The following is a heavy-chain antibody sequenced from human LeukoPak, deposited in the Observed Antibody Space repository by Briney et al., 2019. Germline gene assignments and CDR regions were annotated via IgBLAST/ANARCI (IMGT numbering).Heavy chain of an antibody. CDR1: GFTFSVYW. Sequence: PGGSLRLSCVASGFTFSVYWMHWVRQPPGKGLVWVSRIKSDGSMTNYADSVKGRFTISRDNANNKLYLQMNSLRAEDTAVYYCASQVVGAAFDPWGQGTLVTVSS. J-gene: IGHJ5*02. V-gene: IGHV3-74*01. D-gene: IGHD2-15*01. CDR3: ASQVVGAAFDP. CDR2: IKSDGSMT.